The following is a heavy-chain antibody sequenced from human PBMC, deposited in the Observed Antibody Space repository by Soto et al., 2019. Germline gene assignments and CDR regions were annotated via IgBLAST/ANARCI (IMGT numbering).Heavy chain of an antibody. CDR1: GFTFSTYA. Sequence: GGSLRLSCAASGFTFSTYAMSWVRQAPGKGLEWVSAISGSGATTYYADSVKGRFTISRDNSKNTLYLQMNSLRVEDTAVYYCAKDTRFDPWGQGTLVTVSS. CDR2: ISGSGATT. V-gene: IGHV3-23*01. J-gene: IGHJ5*02. CDR3: AKDTRFDP.